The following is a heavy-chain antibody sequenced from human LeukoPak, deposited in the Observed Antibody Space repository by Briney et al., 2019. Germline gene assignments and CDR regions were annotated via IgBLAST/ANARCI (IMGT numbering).Heavy chain of an antibody. D-gene: IGHD6-13*01. CDR1: GFTFSSYA. J-gene: IGHJ3*02. CDR3: ARAYSSSWYGAFDI. Sequence: GGSLRLSCAASGFTFSSYAMYWVRQAPGKGLEWVSVIYSGGSTYYADSVKGRFTISRDNSKNTLYLQMNSLRAEDTAVYYCARAYSSSWYGAFDIWGQGAMVTVSS. CDR2: IYSGGST. V-gene: IGHV3-66*01.